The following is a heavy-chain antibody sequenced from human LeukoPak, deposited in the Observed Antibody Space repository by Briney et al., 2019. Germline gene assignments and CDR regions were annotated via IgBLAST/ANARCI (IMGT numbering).Heavy chain of an antibody. D-gene: IGHD3-22*01. Sequence: PGGSLRLSCAASGFTFSSYAMSWVRQAPGKGLEWVSAISGSGGSTYYADSVKGRFTISRDNSKNTLYLQMNSLRAEDTAVYYCAKYYYDSSGYQAFDYRGQGTLVTVSS. CDR1: GFTFSSYA. V-gene: IGHV3-23*01. CDR3: AKYYYDSSGYQAFDY. J-gene: IGHJ4*02. CDR2: ISGSGGST.